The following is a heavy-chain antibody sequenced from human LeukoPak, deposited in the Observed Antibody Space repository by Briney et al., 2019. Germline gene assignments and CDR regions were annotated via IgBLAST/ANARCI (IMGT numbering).Heavy chain of an antibody. D-gene: IGHD3-10*01. CDR2: MNPDSGDT. V-gene: IGHV1-8*01. J-gene: IGHJ6*02. CDR3: ARGWYYGSGSYYTYYCYGMDV. Sequence: GASVKVSCKTSGYTFTTHDMTWVRQATGQGLEWMGWMNPDSGDTGYAQKFQGRVTMTRNTSISTAYMELSSLRSEDTAVYYCARGWYYGSGSYYTYYCYGMDVWGQGTTVTVSS. CDR1: GYTFTTHD.